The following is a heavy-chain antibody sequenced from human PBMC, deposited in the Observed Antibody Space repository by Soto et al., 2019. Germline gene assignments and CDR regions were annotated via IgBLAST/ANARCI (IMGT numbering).Heavy chain of an antibody. CDR2: IIPMFGTP. D-gene: IGHD6-6*01. CDR3: ANRKLATRPWGPAFDV. CDR1: GGSFRRNS. V-gene: IGHV1-69*13. J-gene: IGHJ3*01. Sequence: GASVKVSCKASGGSFRRNSISWVRQAPGQGLEWMGGIIPMFGTPNYAQKFRDRVTINADESTSTAYMDLNSLRSDDTAIYYCANRKLATRPWGPAFDVWGPGTMVTVSS.